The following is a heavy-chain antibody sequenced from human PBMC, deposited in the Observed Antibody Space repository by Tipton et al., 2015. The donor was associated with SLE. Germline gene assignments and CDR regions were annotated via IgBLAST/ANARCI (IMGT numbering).Heavy chain of an antibody. J-gene: IGHJ6*02. D-gene: IGHD2-15*01. Sequence: QVQLVQSGGGVVQPGRSLRLSCAASGFTFSSYGMHWVRQAPGKGLEWVAVIWDDGSNKYYADSVKGRFTISRDNSKNTLYLQMTSLRAEDTAVYYCSGGTNYYGTDVWGQGTTVTVSS. V-gene: IGHV3-33*08. CDR1: GFTFSSYG. CDR3: SGGTNYYGTDV. CDR2: IWDDGSNK.